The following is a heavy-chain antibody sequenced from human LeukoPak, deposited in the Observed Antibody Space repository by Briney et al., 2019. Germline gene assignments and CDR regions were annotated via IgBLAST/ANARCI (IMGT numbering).Heavy chain of an antibody. J-gene: IGHJ4*02. Sequence: GGSLRLSCVASGFTASSNYMSWVRQAPGKGLEWVSIIYSAGSTYYADSVRGRFTISRDSSKNTVCLQMNSLRAEDTAVYYCASGGMGARKYYSDPFHYWGQGTLVTVSS. CDR1: GFTASSNY. CDR2: IYSAGST. D-gene: IGHD3-10*01. V-gene: IGHV3-53*01. CDR3: ASGGMGARKYYSDPFHY.